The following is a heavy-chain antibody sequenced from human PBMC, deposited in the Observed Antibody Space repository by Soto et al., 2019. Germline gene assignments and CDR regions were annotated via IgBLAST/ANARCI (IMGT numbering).Heavy chain of an antibody. CDR2: IHPSGST. J-gene: IGHJ6*02. Sequence: QVQLQQSGPGLVKPSETLSLTCTVSGDYISTYYWSWIRQPAGKGLEWIGRIHPSGSTNYHPSLMMRDSMSVDTSMNRISLKLTTVNAADTGVYDCARLIPYMDISGMDVWGHGT. V-gene: IGHV4-4*07. CDR3: ARLIPYMDISGMDV. D-gene: IGHD1-20*01. CDR1: GDYISTYY.